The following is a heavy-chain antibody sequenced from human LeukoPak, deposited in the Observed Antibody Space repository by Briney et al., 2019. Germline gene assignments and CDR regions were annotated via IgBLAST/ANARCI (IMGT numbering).Heavy chain of an antibody. CDR3: ARDRGAAAGMNWFDP. V-gene: IGHV4-59*01. D-gene: IGHD6-13*01. Sequence: SETLSLTCTVSGGSISSYYWSWIRQPPGKELEWIGYIYHSGNTRCNPSLKSRVTISVDTPKNEFSLRLTSVTAADTAFYYCARDRGAAAGMNWFDPWGQGILVTVSS. J-gene: IGHJ5*02. CDR1: GGSISSYY. CDR2: IYHSGNT.